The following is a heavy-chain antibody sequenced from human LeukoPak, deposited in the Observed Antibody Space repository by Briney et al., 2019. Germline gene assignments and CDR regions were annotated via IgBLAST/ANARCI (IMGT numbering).Heavy chain of an antibody. V-gene: IGHV3-30*02. CDR3: AKDTPLCYFDY. CDR2: IRNDGSII. D-gene: IGHD3-16*01. Sequence: GTSLRLSCAASGFTFSSYGMHWIRQAPGKGLEWVAFIRNDGSIIYNTDSVKGRFTISRDNSKNTLYLQMNSLRADDTAVYYCAKDTPLCYFDYWGQGTLVTVSS. J-gene: IGHJ4*02. CDR1: GFTFSSYG.